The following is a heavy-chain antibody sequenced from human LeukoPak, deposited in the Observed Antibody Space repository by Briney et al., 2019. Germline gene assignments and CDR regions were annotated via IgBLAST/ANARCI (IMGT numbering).Heavy chain of an antibody. J-gene: IGHJ4*02. CDR3: VRMFSGPLDY. CDR1: GFTFSSSW. V-gene: IGHV3-74*01. CDR2: INPDGTST. Sequence: PGGSLRLSCAASGFTFSSSWMHWVRQAPGKGLVWVSRINPDGTSTSYADSVKGRFTISRDDAKNTLYLQMNSLRAKDTAVYYCVRMFSGPLDYWGQGTLVTVS. D-gene: IGHD3-10*02.